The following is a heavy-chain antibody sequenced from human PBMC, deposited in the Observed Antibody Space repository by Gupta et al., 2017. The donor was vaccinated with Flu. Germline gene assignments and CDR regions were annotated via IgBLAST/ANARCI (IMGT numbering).Heavy chain of an antibody. Sequence: QMQLVESGGGVVQFGTSLRLSCAASGFTFRSFVMPWVRQAPGKGLEWVADIASDGSHKDYADSVRGRFTISRDNSKNTLSLEMDSLRVEDTAVYYCAKDGPWTASCPYYCYYMDVWGKGTTVTVSS. CDR2: IASDGSHK. V-gene: IGHV3-30*18. J-gene: IGHJ6*03. D-gene: IGHD2-2*01. CDR3: AKDGPWTASCPYYCYYMDV. CDR1: GFTFRSFV.